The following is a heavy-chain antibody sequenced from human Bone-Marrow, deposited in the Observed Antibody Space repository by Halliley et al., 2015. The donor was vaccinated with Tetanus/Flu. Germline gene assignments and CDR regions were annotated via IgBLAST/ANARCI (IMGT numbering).Heavy chain of an antibody. CDR3: GRAKRVNNVWFGDLYLDS. Sequence: TLSLTCTVSDDSMSPYYWGWIRQPPGKRLEWIGYIYSSSGNTDYNPPLKSRVTISIDMSNNQFSLNLRSVTAADTAIYYCGRAKRVNNVWFGDLYLDSWGQGTLVTVSS. J-gene: IGHJ4*02. CDR2: IYSSSGNT. CDR1: DDSMSPYY. V-gene: IGHV4-59*01. D-gene: IGHD3-10*01.